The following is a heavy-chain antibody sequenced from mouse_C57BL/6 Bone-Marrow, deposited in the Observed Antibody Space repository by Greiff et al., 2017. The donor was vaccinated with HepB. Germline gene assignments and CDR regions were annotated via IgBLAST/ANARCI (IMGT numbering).Heavy chain of an antibody. V-gene: IGHV8-12*01. Sequence: QVTLKVSGPGILQSSQTLSLTCSFSGFSLSTSGMGVSWIRQPSGKGLEWLAHIYWDEDKRYNPSLKSRLTISKDTSRNQVFLKITSVATADTATYYWAGRAGTYYDYDCTDWYFDVWGTGTTVTVSS. CDR3: AGRAGTYYDYDCTDWYFDV. D-gene: IGHD2-4*01. CDR2: IYWDEDK. J-gene: IGHJ1*03. CDR1: GFSLSTSGMG.